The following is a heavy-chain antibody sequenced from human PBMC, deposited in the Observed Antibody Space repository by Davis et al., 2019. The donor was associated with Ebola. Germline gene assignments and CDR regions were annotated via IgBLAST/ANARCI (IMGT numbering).Heavy chain of an antibody. J-gene: IGHJ3*02. D-gene: IGHD3-22*01. CDR1: GYSFTSYW. CDR2: IDPSDYYT. CDR3: ARPYYDSSGYPYDAFDI. V-gene: IGHV5-10-1*01. Sequence: GESLKISCKGSGYSFTSYWISWVRQMPGKGLEWMGRIDPSDYYTNHSPSFQGHVTISADKSISTAYLQWSSLKASDTAMYYCARPYYDSSGYPYDAFDIWGQGTMVTVSS.